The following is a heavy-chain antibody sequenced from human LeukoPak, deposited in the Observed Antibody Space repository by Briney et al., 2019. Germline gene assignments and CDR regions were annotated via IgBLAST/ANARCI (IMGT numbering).Heavy chain of an antibody. D-gene: IGHD2-2*01. V-gene: IGHV1-8*03. Sequence: ASVKVSCKASGYTFTSYDINWVRQATGQGLEWMGWMNPNSGNTGYAQKFQGRVTITRNTSISTAYMELSSLRSEDTAVYYCARGNLDCSSTSCYVDWFDPWGQGTLVTVSS. CDR1: GYTFTSYD. J-gene: IGHJ5*02. CDR3: ARGNLDCSSTSCYVDWFDP. CDR2: MNPNSGNT.